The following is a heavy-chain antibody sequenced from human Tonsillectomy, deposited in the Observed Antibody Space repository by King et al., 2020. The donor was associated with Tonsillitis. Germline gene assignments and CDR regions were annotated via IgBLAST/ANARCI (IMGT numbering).Heavy chain of an antibody. Sequence: VQLVQSGAEVKKPGASVKVSCKASGYTFTGYYIHWVRQAPGQGLEWMGWIDPNNGGTNSAQKFQGRVTMTRDTSISTAYMELNRLRADATAVYYCAGLVGDYGDVKEFDYWGQGTLVTVSS. J-gene: IGHJ4*02. CDR2: IDPNNGGT. D-gene: IGHD4-17*01. CDR1: GYTFTGYY. CDR3: AGLVGDYGDVKEFDY. V-gene: IGHV1-2*02.